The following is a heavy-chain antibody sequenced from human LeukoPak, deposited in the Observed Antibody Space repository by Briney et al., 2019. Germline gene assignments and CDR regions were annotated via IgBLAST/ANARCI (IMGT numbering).Heavy chain of an antibody. CDR1: GFTVSSNY. CDR2: IYSGGST. J-gene: IGHJ2*01. Sequence: GGSLRLSCAASGFTVSSNYMSWVRQAPGKGLEWVSVIYSGGSTYYADSVKGRFTISRDNSKNTLYLQMNSLRAEDTAVYYCARAGVIEAAGYLYWYFDLWGRGTLVTVSS. D-gene: IGHD6-13*01. V-gene: IGHV3-53*01. CDR3: ARAGVIEAAGYLYWYFDL.